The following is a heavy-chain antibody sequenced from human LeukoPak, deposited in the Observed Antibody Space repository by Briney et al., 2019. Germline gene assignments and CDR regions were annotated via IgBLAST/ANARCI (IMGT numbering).Heavy chain of an antibody. CDR3: AELGITMIGGV. CDR2: ISGSGATT. D-gene: IGHD3-10*02. Sequence: GGSLRLSCVTSGFTFISYGMHWVRQAPGKGLEWVSAISGSGATTYYADSVKGRFTISRDNSKNTLYLQMNSLRAEDTAVYYCAELGITMIGGVWGKGTTVTISS. CDR1: GFTFISYG. J-gene: IGHJ6*04. V-gene: IGHV3-23*01.